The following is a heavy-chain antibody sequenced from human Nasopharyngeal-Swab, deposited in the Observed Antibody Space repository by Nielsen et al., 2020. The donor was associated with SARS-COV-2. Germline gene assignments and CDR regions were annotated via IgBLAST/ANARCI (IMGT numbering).Heavy chain of an antibody. V-gene: IGHV3-11*01. J-gene: IGHJ4*02. CDR3: ARDFWATVVNPVGY. Sequence: LSLTSAASVFTFSDYYMSWIRQAPGKGLEWVSYISSSGSTIYYAASVKGRFTIPRDNAKNSLYLQMNSLRAEDTAVYYCARDFWATVVNPVGYWGQGTLVTVSS. CDR1: VFTFSDYY. D-gene: IGHD4-23*01. CDR2: ISSSGSTI.